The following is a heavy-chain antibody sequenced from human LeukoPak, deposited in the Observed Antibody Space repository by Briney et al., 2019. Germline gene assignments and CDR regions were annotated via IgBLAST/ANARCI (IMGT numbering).Heavy chain of an antibody. J-gene: IGHJ4*02. V-gene: IGHV4-34*01. CDR1: GGSFSGYY. D-gene: IGHD1-26*01. Sequence: SETLSLTCAVYGGSFSGYYWSWIRQPPGKGLEWIGEINHSGSTNYNPSLKSRVTISVDTSKNQFSLKLSSVTAADTAVYHCARGGRTIPVYYFDYCGQGTLVTVSS. CDR3: ARGGRTIPVYYFDY. CDR2: INHSGST.